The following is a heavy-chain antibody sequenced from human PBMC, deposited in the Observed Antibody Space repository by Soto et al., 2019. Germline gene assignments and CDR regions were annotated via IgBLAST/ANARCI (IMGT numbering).Heavy chain of an antibody. Sequence: SETLSLTCAVYGGSFSGYYWSWIRQPPGKGLEWIGEINHSGSTNYNPSLKSRVTISVDTSKNQFSLKLSSVTAADTDVYYCARGNTPDIVVVPAAMNHDMGVDYWGQGTLVTVSS. CDR1: GGSFSGYY. D-gene: IGHD2-2*01. CDR2: INHSGST. CDR3: ARGNTPDIVVVPAAMNHDMGVDY. V-gene: IGHV4-34*01. J-gene: IGHJ4*02.